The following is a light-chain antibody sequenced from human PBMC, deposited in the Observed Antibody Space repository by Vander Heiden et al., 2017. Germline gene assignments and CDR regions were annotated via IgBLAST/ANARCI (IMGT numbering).Light chain of an antibody. CDR2: GKN. Sequence: SSELTQDPAVSVALGQTVRTTCQGDSLRSYYASWYQQKPGQAPVLVIYGKNNRPSGIPDRFSGSSSGNTASLTITGAQAEDEADYYCNSRDSSGNRVFGTGTKVTVL. V-gene: IGLV3-19*01. CDR1: SLRSYY. J-gene: IGLJ1*01. CDR3: NSRDSSGNRV.